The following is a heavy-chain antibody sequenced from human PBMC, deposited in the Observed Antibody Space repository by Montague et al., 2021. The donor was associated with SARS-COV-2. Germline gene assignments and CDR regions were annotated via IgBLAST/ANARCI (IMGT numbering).Heavy chain of an antibody. Sequence: SETLSLTCTVSGGSISSTTYRWGWIRQPPGKGLEWIGEINHSGSSNYNPSLESRVTMSVDTSKNQFSLRLNSVGAADTAVYYCARAQVTIFGVLIMLPAAGAVDVWGQGTTVTVSS. J-gene: IGHJ3*01. D-gene: IGHD3-3*01. V-gene: IGHV4-39*07. CDR1: GGSISSTTYR. CDR2: INHSGSS. CDR3: ARAQVTIFGVLIMLPAAGAVDV.